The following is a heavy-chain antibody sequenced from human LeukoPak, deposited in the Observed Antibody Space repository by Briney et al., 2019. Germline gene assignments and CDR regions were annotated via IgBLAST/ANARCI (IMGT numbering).Heavy chain of an antibody. J-gene: IGHJ5*02. CDR2: ISSSSSYI. V-gene: IGHV3-21*01. Sequence: GGSLRLSCAASGFTFSSYSMNWVRQAPGKGLEWVSSISSSSSYIYYADSVKGRFTISRDNAKNSLYLQMNSLRAEDTAVYYCARGVVPSAINWFDPWGQGTLVTVSS. CDR3: ARGVVPSAINWFDP. CDR1: GFTFSSYS. D-gene: IGHD2-2*02.